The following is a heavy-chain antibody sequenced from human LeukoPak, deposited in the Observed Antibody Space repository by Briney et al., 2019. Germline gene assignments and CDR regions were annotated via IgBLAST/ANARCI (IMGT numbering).Heavy chain of an antibody. CDR2: MNPNSGNT. CDR3: AREGGAKNWFDP. V-gene: IGHV1-8*01. Sequence: GASVKVSCKASGYTFTSYDINWMRQATGQGLEWMGWMNPNSGNTAYAQKFQGRVTMTRNTSISTAYMELSSLRSEDTAVYYCAREGGAKNWFDPWGQGTLVTVSS. J-gene: IGHJ5*02. D-gene: IGHD3-10*01. CDR1: GYTFTSYD.